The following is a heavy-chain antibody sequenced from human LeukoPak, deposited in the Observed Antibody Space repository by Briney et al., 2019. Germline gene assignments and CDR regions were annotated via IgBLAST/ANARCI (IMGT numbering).Heavy chain of an antibody. Sequence: GVSLRLSGAASGFTFRSYNMAWVRQGPGKGLEWCSYITSSSSSIYYADSVKGRFTISRDNAKNSLYLQMKSLRDEDTAVYYCARIVSSSSGDYFDYGGQGTLVTVSS. CDR1: GFTFRSYN. D-gene: IGHD6-6*01. CDR3: ARIVSSSSGDYFDY. CDR2: ITSSSSSI. V-gene: IGHV3-48*02. J-gene: IGHJ4*02.